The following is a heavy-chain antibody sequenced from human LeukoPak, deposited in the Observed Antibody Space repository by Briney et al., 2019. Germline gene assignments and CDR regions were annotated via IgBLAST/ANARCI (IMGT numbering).Heavy chain of an antibody. CDR2: ISTSGST. Sequence: SETLSLTCTVSGGSISSYFWTWIRQPAGKGLEWIGRISTSGSTNYNPSLKSRVTMSVDTSKNHFSLKLSSVTAADTAMYYCARPHSGTVNASTYGVIDYWGQGTLVTVSS. CDR1: GGSISSYF. CDR3: ARPHSGTVNASTYGVIDY. V-gene: IGHV4-4*07. D-gene: IGHD2-8*01. J-gene: IGHJ4*02.